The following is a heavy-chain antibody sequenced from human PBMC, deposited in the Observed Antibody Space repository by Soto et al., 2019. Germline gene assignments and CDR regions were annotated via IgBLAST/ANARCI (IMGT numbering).Heavy chain of an antibody. CDR2: ITGSGVST. V-gene: IGHV3-23*01. Sequence: PGGPLRLSCAASGFTFSSYAMTWVRQAPGKGLEWVSAITGSGVSTYDPDSVKGWFTISRDNSANTLYLQMNGLSAEDTAVYYCAKVANTMSGWYIDTWGPGDLVPISS. D-gene: IGHD6-19*01. CDR3: AKVANTMSGWYIDT. J-gene: IGHJ4*02. CDR1: GFTFSSYA.